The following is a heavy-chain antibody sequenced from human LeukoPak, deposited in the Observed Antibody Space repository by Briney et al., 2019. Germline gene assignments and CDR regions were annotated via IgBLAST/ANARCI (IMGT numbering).Heavy chain of an antibody. CDR3: AKSLMITFGGVIPPGY. Sequence: GGSLRLSCAASGFTFSSYGMHWVRQAPGKGLEWVAVVSYDGSNKYYADSVKGRFTISRDNSKNTLYLQMNSLRAEDTAVYYCAKSLMITFGGVIPPGYWGQGTLDTVSS. D-gene: IGHD3-16*02. CDR1: GFTFSSYG. CDR2: VSYDGSNK. V-gene: IGHV3-30*18. J-gene: IGHJ4*02.